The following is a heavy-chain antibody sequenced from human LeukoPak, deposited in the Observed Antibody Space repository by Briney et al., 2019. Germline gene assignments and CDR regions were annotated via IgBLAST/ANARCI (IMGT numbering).Heavy chain of an antibody. CDR2: INLGGNT. D-gene: IGHD2-21*01. Sequence: SETLSLTCAVYGGSFSGYYWSWIRQPPGKGLEWIGEINLGGNTNYNPSLKSRVTISVDTSKNHFSLKLSSVTAADTAVYYCAMRAVVILNFDLWGRGTLVTVSS. CDR3: AMRAVVILNFDL. J-gene: IGHJ2*01. CDR1: GGSFSGYY. V-gene: IGHV4-34*01.